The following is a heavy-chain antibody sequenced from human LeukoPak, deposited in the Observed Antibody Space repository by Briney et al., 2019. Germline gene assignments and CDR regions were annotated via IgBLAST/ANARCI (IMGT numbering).Heavy chain of an antibody. V-gene: IGHV3-7*01. CDR3: AREVGQVVPAALDY. CDR1: GFIFSSYW. D-gene: IGHD2-2*01. J-gene: IGHJ4*02. CDR2: IKQDGSEK. Sequence: PGGSLRLSCAASGFIFSSYWMGWVRQAPGKGLEWVANIKQDGSEKYYVDSVKGRFTISRDNAKNSLYLQMNSLRAEDTAVYYCAREVGQVVPAALDYWGQGTLVTVSS.